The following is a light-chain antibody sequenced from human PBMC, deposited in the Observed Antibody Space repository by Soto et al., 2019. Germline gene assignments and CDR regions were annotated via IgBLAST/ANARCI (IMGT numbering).Light chain of an antibody. CDR3: QQYNSYPWT. J-gene: IGKJ1*01. Sequence: DIVMTQSPATLSASAGERVTITCRASQSVSSYLAWYQQKPGKAPRLLIYKASTLATGIPARFSGSGSGTEFTLTISSLQSEDFAIYYCQQYNSYPWTFGQGTKVEIK. CDR2: KAS. CDR1: QSVSSY. V-gene: IGKV1-5*03.